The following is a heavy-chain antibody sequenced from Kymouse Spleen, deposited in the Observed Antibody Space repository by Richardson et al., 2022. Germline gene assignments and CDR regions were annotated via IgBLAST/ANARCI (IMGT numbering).Heavy chain of an antibody. D-gene: IGHD2-2*02. CDR1: GFTFSSYW. Sequence: EVQLVESGGGLVQPGGSLRLSCAASGFTFSSYWMSWVRQAPGKGLEWVANIKQDGSEKYYVDSVKGRFTISRDNAKNSLYLQMNSLRAEDTAVYYCARDPGCSSTSCYNWYFDLWGRGTLVTVSS. V-gene: IGHV3-7*01. CDR3: ARDPGCSSTSCYNWYFDL. J-gene: IGHJ2*01. CDR2: IKQDGSEK.